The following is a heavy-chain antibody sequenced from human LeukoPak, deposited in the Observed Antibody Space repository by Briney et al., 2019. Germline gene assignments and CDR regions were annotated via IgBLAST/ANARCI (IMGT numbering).Heavy chain of an antibody. D-gene: IGHD4-17*01. CDR2: ISGSGDNA. CDR3: ARDQRVTTSGAAFDI. V-gene: IGHV3-23*01. J-gene: IGHJ3*02. Sequence: PGGSLRLSCAASGFTFDTYAMNWARQAPGKGLEWVSTISGSGDNAYFADSVKGRFTISRDNSKNTLYLQMSSLRAEDTAVYYCARDQRVTTSGAAFDIWGQGTLVTVSS. CDR1: GFTFDTYA.